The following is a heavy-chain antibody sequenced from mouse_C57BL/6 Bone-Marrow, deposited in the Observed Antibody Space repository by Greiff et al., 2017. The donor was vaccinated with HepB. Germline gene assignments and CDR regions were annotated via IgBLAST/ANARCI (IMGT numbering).Heavy chain of an antibody. Sequence: LVESGAELVRPGASVTLSCKASGYTFTDYEMHWVKQTPVHGLEWIGAIDPETGGTAYNQKFKGKAILTADKSSSTAYMELRSLTSEDSAVYYCTSDSTGTRAMDYWGQGTSVTVSS. CDR1: GYTFTDYE. V-gene: IGHV1-15*01. CDR2: IDPETGGT. J-gene: IGHJ4*01. D-gene: IGHD4-1*02. CDR3: TSDSTGTRAMDY.